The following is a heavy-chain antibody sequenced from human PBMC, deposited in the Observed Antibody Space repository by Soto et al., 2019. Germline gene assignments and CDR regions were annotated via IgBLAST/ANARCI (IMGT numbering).Heavy chain of an antibody. CDR2: INAGNGNT. D-gene: IGHD2-15*01. CDR3: ARGSIVVVVAAIDY. J-gene: IGHJ4*02. V-gene: IGHV1-3*01. Sequence: ASVKVSCKASRYTFTSYALHWVRQAPGQRLEWMEWINAGNGNTKYSQKFQGRVTITRDTSASTAYMELSSLRSEDTAVYYCARGSIVVVVAAIDYWGQGTLVTVSS. CDR1: RYTFTSYA.